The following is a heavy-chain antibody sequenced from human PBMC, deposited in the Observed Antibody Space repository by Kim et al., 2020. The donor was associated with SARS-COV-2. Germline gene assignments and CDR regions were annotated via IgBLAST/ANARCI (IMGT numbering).Heavy chain of an antibody. J-gene: IGHJ3*01. D-gene: IGHD1-26*01. CDR3: AARAGTWESLHFAFNH. CDR1: GFTVSNNY. V-gene: IGHV3-53*01. CDR2: IYVAGNT. Sequence: GGSLRLSCAATGFTVSNNYMSWVRQTPGKGLEWVSSIYVAGNTYYTDSVKGRFTISRDSSHNTLYLQMSGLRVEDMAVYFCAARAGTWESLHFAFNHWG.